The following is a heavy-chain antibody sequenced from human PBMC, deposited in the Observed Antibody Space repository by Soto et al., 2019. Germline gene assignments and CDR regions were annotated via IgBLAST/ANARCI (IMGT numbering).Heavy chain of an antibody. Sequence: ASVKVSCKTSGYTFTNHGINWVRQAPGQGLEWMGWINPYNANTNYAQKLQGRVTMTTDTSTSTAYMDLRSLTSDDTAVYYCARDRVAGIWGDAFGIWGQGTTDTVS. V-gene: IGHV1-18*04. CDR3: ARDRVAGIWGDAFGI. CDR2: INPYNANT. J-gene: IGHJ3*02. CDR1: GYTFTNHG. D-gene: IGHD3-16*01.